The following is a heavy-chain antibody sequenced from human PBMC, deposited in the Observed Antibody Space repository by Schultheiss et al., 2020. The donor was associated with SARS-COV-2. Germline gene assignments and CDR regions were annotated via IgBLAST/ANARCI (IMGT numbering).Heavy chain of an antibody. J-gene: IGHJ4*02. CDR3: ARGVLDY. V-gene: IGHV3-23*01. D-gene: IGHD3-10*01. CDR2: ISDRGGST. Sequence: GESLKISCAASGFSFSNYAMTWVRQAPGKGLQWVSGISDRGGSTNYADSVEGRFTISRDNSKNTLYLQMNSLRVEDTAVYYCARGVLDYWGQGTLVTVSS. CDR1: GFSFSNYA.